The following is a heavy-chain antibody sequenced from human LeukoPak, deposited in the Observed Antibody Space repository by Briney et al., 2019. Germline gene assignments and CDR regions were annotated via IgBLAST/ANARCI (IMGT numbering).Heavy chain of an antibody. CDR3: SRENGAFSPFRY. D-gene: IGHD2-8*01. CDR1: GFTFSSYG. CDR2: ISLSGLT. J-gene: IGHJ4*02. V-gene: IGHV4-4*02. Sequence: PGGSLRLSCAASGFTFSSYGMHWVRQPPGQGLEWIGEISLSGLTNYNPSLKSRVTVSLDKSKNQLSLNLTSVTAADTAVYYCSRENGAFSPFRYWGQGTLVTVPS.